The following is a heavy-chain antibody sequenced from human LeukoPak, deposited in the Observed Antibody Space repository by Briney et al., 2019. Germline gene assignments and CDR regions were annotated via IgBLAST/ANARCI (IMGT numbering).Heavy chain of an antibody. J-gene: IGHJ4*02. Sequence: GGSLRLSCAASGVTLSSYAMSWARQAPGKGLKWVGVISYDGTKKYHAASVKGRFTISRDNPKNTVFLQMNDLRPDDMALYYCAREAVNYGGSDYWGQGTLVTVSS. CDR2: ISYDGTKK. D-gene: IGHD3-16*01. CDR3: AREAVNYGGSDY. V-gene: IGHV3-30*04. CDR1: GVTLSSYA.